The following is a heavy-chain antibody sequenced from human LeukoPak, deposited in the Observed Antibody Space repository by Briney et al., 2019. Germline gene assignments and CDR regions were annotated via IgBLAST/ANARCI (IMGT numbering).Heavy chain of an antibody. V-gene: IGHV4-34*01. CDR1: GGSFSGYY. CDR3: ARGRLGVTGALFNWFDP. J-gene: IGHJ5*02. CDR2: INHSGST. D-gene: IGHD3-9*01. Sequence: SETLSLTCAVYGGSFSGYYRSWIRQPPGKGLEWIGEINHSGSTNYHPSLKSRVSISVDTSKSQFSLKLSSVTAADTAVYYCARGRLGVTGALFNWFDPWGQGTLVTVSP.